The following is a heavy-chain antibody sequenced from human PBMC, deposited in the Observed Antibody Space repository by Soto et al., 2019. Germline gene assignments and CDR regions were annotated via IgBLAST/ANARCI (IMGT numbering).Heavy chain of an antibody. CDR3: ARLGTVATTAYYYYYMDV. V-gene: IGHV4-59*08. J-gene: IGHJ6*03. CDR1: GGSISSYY. Sequence: SETLCLTCTVSGGSISSYYLSWIRQPPGKGLEWIGYIYYSGSTNYNPSLKSRVTISVDTSKNQFSLKLSSVTAADTAVYYCARLGTVATTAYYYYYMDVWGKGTTVTVSS. D-gene: IGHD5-12*01. CDR2: IYYSGST.